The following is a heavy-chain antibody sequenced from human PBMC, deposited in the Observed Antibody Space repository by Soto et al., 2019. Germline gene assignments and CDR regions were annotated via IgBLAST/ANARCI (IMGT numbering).Heavy chain of an antibody. CDR1: GFSFKTYS. D-gene: IGHD6-13*01. CDR2: ISSSSSFT. Sequence: GGSLRLSCAGSGFSFKTYSMNWVRQAPGKGLEWVSSISSSSSFTYYADSVKGRFTVSRDNAEDSVFLQMDSLRVEDTAVYYCVGDYGGGIYYFDSWGQGAVVTVSS. CDR3: VGDYGGGIYYFDS. J-gene: IGHJ4*02. V-gene: IGHV3-21*01.